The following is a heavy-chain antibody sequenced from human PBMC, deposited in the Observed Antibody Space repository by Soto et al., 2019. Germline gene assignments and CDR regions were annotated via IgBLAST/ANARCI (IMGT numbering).Heavy chain of an antibody. CDR1: GYSISSGYY. J-gene: IGHJ4*02. Sequence: SSETLSLTCAVSGYSISSGYYWGWIRQPPGKGLEWIGSVYHSGSTYYNPSLKSRVTISVNTSKNQFSLKLSSVTAADTAVYYCARAHISSEGYYFDYWGQGTLVTVSS. V-gene: IGHV4-38-2*01. D-gene: IGHD6-6*01. CDR2: VYHSGST. CDR3: ARAHISSEGYYFDY.